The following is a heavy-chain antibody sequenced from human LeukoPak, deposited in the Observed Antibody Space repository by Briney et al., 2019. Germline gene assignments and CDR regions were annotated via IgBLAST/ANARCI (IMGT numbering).Heavy chain of an antibody. D-gene: IGHD3-10*01. CDR1: GFGFSNYW. CDR3: ATGRWFGEFAGSAFED. CDR2: IKEDGSVI. Sequence: GGSLRLSYLGSGFGFSNYWMTWLRQAPGEGLEWVANIKEDGSVIYYADSVKGRFTISRDNAKNSVYLQMNSLRVEDTALYYCATGRWFGEFAGSAFEDWGQGTLVTVSS. J-gene: IGHJ4*02. V-gene: IGHV3-7*01.